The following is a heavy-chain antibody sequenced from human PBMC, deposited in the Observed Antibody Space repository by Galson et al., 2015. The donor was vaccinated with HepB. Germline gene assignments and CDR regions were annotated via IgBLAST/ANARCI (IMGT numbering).Heavy chain of an antibody. Sequence: QSGAEVKKPGESLKISCKGSGDGCTSYWIGWVRQMPGRSLEWMGIIYPGGSDTRYSPSFQGQVTISANRSIITAFRQWSSLKASDTAMYYGVRQRGNSAVDYWGQGTLVTVSS. CDR1: GDGCTSYW. CDR2: IYPGGSDT. V-gene: IGHV5-51*01. CDR3: VRQRGNSAVDY. D-gene: IGHD4-23*01. J-gene: IGHJ4*02.